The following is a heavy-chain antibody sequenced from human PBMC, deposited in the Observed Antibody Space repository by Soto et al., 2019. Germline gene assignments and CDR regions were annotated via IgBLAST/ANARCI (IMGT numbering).Heavy chain of an antibody. Sequence: EVQLLESGGGLVQPGGSLRLSCAASGFTFSSYAMSWVRQAPGKGLEWVSAISGSGGSTYYADSVKGRFTISRDNSKNTLELQTNSLRAEDTAVYYCAKGPNVLLCFGGNGEWFDPWGQGTLVTVSS. CDR1: GFTFSSYA. J-gene: IGHJ5*02. CDR2: ISGSGGST. V-gene: IGHV3-23*01. D-gene: IGHD3-10*01. CDR3: AKGPNVLLCFGGNGEWFDP.